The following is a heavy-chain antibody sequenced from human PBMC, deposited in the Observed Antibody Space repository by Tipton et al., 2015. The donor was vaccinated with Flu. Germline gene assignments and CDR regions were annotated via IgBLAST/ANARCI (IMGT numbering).Heavy chain of an antibody. CDR3: ARDPGATTDYYYYGMDV. D-gene: IGHD1-26*01. J-gene: IGHJ6*02. Sequence: GSLRLSCAASGFTFSSYAMSWVRQAPGKGLEWVSVIYSGGSTYYADSVKGRFTISRDNSKNTLYLQMNSLRAEDTAVYYCARDPGATTDYYYYGMDVWGQGTTVTVSS. CDR1: GFTFSSYA. CDR2: IYSGGST. V-gene: IGHV3-53*01.